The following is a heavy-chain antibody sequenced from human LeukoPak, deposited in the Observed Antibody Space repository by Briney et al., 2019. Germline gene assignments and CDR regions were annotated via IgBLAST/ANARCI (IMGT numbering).Heavy chain of an antibody. CDR3: AKVGYYGSGSYYFTERGDDAFDI. Sequence: GGSLRLSCAASGFTFSSYGMHWVRQAPGKGLEWVAFIRYDGSNKYYADSVKGRFTISRDNSKNTLYLQMNSLRAEDTAVYYCAKVGYYGSGSYYFTERGDDAFDIWGQGTMVTVSS. V-gene: IGHV3-30*02. D-gene: IGHD3-10*01. J-gene: IGHJ3*02. CDR1: GFTFSSYG. CDR2: IRYDGSNK.